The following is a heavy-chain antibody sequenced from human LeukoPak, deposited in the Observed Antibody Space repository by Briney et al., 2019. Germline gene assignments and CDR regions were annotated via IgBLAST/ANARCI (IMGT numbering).Heavy chain of an antibody. V-gene: IGHV3-64D*06. Sequence: GGSLRLSCSVSGFTFSTYVMHWVRQAPGKGLEYVSAISRYGDNTYYADSVKGRFTISRDNAKNTLYLQMSSLRADDTGVYYCVRGTGYWGQGTLVTVSS. CDR1: GFTFSTYV. J-gene: IGHJ4*02. CDR2: ISRYGDNT. CDR3: VRGTGY.